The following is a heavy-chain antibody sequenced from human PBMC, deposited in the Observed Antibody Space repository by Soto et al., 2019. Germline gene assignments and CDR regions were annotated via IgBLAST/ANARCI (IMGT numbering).Heavy chain of an antibody. V-gene: IGHV4-59*08. CDR3: ARHQRLVPGADAFYI. Sequence: QVQLQESGPGLVKPSETLSLTCTVSGGAISSFLWSWIRQPPGKGLEWIGYIYYSGGTNYNPSLESRVTLSVDTSKNQFSLKLRSVTAADTAVYYCARHQRLVPGADAFYIWGQGTMVTVS. D-gene: IGHD2-2*01. CDR1: GGAISSFL. J-gene: IGHJ3*02. CDR2: IYYSGGT.